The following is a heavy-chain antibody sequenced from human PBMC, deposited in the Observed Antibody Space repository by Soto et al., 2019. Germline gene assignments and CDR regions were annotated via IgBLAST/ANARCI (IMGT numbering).Heavy chain of an antibody. J-gene: IGHJ5*02. CDR3: TRDASRDSSARGWFDP. D-gene: IGHD6-13*01. V-gene: IGHV3-21*01. CDR2: ISSNIAYI. CDR1: GFTFRIFT. Sequence: GALRLSCAAAGFTFRIFTMNCVRQAPGKGLEWVSTISSNIAYIYYTDALRGRFTISRDNAKNSLHLQMNSLRAEDTAVYYCTRDASRDSSARGWFDPWGPGTLVTVSS.